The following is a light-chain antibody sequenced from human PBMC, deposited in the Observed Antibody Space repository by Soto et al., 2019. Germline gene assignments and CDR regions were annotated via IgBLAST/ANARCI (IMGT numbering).Light chain of an antibody. CDR1: QNVTNY. CDR2: GAS. V-gene: IGKV3D-15*01. Sequence: ILLTQSPATLSASLGDRATLTCRASQNVTNYLAWHQQKAGQAPKLLIYGASTRDSGIPSRFSGGGSGTEFTLTIISLQSEDFAIYFCQQCYNLPLTSGGGTKVDIK. CDR3: QQCYNLPLT. J-gene: IGKJ4*01.